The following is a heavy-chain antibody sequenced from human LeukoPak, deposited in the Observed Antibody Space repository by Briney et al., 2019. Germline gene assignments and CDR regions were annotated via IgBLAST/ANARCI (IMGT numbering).Heavy chain of an antibody. J-gene: IGHJ3*02. CDR3: AIGYYYGSGSDDAFDI. V-gene: IGHV1-8*03. D-gene: IGHD3-10*01. Sequence: ASVKVSCKASGYTFPSYEINWVRQATGQGLERMGWMNPNSGNTGYAQKFQGRVTITRNTSISTAYMELSSLRSEDTAVYYCAIGYYYGSGSDDAFDIWGQGTMVTVSS. CDR1: GYTFPSYE. CDR2: MNPNSGNT.